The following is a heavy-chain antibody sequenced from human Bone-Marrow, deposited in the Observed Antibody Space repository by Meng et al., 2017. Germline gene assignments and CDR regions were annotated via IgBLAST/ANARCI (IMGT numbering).Heavy chain of an antibody. D-gene: IGHD4-11*01. CDR2: INHSGST. V-gene: IGHV4-34*01. J-gene: IGHJ4*02. CDR3: ARGPTTMAHDFDY. Sequence: QVQLQQWVEGLLKPSETLSLTCVVSGGSFSDYYWSWSRQPPGKGLEWIGEINHSGSTNYNPSLESRATISVDTSQNNLSLKLSSVTAADSAVYYCARGPTTMAHDFDYWGQGTLVTVSS. CDR1: GGSFSDYY.